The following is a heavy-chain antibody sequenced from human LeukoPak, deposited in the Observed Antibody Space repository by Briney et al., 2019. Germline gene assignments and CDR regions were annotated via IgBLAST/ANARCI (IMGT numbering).Heavy chain of an antibody. CDR3: ASAYTYVRLGDH. CDR1: GLGFSNYW. J-gene: IGHJ4*02. Sequence: GGSLRLSCAVSGLGFSNYWWNWVRQPPGKGLVWVARTILHGTTEDYADSVRGRFTISRDNAKNTLFLQMNSLRVEDTAVYYCASAYTYVRLGDHWGQGTLVTVSS. CDR2: TILHGTTE. V-gene: IGHV3-74*01. D-gene: IGHD3-16*01.